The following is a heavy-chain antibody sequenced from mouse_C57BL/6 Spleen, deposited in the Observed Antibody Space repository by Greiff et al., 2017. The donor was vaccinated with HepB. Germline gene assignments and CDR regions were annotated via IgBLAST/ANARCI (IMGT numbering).Heavy chain of an antibody. CDR3: AREVYDYGAWFAY. CDR1: GYTFTSYW. J-gene: IGHJ3*01. Sequence: QVQLQQPGTELVKPGASVKLSCKDSGYTFTSYWMHWVKQRPGQGLEWIGNINPSNGGTNYNEKFKSKATLTVDKSSSTAYMQLSSLTSEDSAVYYCAREVYDYGAWFAYWGQGTLVTVSA. D-gene: IGHD2-4*01. V-gene: IGHV1-53*01. CDR2: INPSNGGT.